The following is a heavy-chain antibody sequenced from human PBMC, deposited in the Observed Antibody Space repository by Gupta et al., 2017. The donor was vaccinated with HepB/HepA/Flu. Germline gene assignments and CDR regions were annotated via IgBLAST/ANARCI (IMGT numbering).Heavy chain of an antibody. J-gene: IGHJ4*02. Sequence: EVQLVESGGGSVEPGGSLRLSCAASGFRFADAWMSWVRQAPGKGLEWLGRVKNDGRTTDYAAPVRGRFTVSRDVSRSTLYLEMTSLKIEDTGLYFCTADVAGLGAGEFDSWGQGTLVTVSS. CDR3: TADVAGLGAGEFDS. CDR1: GFRFADAW. D-gene: IGHD6-19*01. CDR2: VKNDGRTT. V-gene: IGHV3-15*01.